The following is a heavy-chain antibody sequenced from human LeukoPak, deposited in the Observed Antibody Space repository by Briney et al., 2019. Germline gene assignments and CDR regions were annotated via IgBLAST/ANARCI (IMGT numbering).Heavy chain of an antibody. V-gene: IGHV3-48*03. J-gene: IGHJ4*02. CDR3: VSVESGSYFDD. CDR2: ISSSGSAM. CDR1: GFTFSSYE. D-gene: IGHD3-10*01. Sequence: GGSLSLSCAASGFTFSSYEMNWVRQAPGKGLEWASYISSSGSAMYYADSVKGRFTISRDNAKNSLYLQMNSPRAEDTAVYYCVSVESGSYFDDWGQGTLVTVSS.